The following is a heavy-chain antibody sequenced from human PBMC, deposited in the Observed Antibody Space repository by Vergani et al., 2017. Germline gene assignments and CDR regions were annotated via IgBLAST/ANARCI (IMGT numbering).Heavy chain of an antibody. CDR2: IQFDGSNQ. CDR1: GFTLSNYD. CDR3: AKHFRGWGIDY. V-gene: IGHV3-30*02. J-gene: IGHJ4*02. Sequence: QVQLVESGGGVAQRGGSLRLSCATSGFTLSNYDMQWIRQGPGKGLEFVAVIQFDGSNQYYADSVKGRFTLSRDFSKNTLYLQMNSLRTDDTATYYCAKHFRGWGIDYWGQGTQVIVS. D-gene: IGHD3-16*01.